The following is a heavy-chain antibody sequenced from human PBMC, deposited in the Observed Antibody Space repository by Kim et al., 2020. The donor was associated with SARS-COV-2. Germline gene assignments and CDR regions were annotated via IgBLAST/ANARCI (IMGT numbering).Heavy chain of an antibody. D-gene: IGHD6-19*01. V-gene: IGHV4-39*07. Sequence: STNYNPSLKSRVTIAEDTPKTQVSLKLSCVTAAETAVYYCARWAVAFGYWGQGDQVTVSS. CDR3: ARWAVAFGY. J-gene: IGHJ4*02. CDR2: ST.